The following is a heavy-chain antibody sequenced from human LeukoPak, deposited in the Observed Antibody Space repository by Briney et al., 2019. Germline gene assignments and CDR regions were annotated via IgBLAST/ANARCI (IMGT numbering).Heavy chain of an antibody. V-gene: IGHV4-59*08. J-gene: IGHJ4*02. CDR2: IYYSGST. Sequence: SETLSLTCTVSGGSISSYYWSWIRQPPGKGLEWIGFIYYSGSTNYNPSLKSRVTIPVDTSKNQFSLKLSSVTAADTAVYYCAGLRFPPGYYFDYWGQGTLVTVSS. CDR1: GGSISSYY. D-gene: IGHD3-3*01. CDR3: AGLRFPPGYYFDY.